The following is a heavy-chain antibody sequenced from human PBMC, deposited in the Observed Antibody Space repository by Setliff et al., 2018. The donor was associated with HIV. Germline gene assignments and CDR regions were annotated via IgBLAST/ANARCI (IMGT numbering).Heavy chain of an antibody. Sequence: PSETLSLTCTVFGGSMNNYYWNWIRQSPGKGLEWIGYVYYSGSTKYSPSLKRRVSISLDPSTKRVSLRLRSVTAADTAVYYCARGGAVSADFDSWGQGTLVTVSS. J-gene: IGHJ5*01. D-gene: IGHD3-16*01. V-gene: IGHV4-59*01. CDR3: ARGGAVSADFDS. CDR1: GGSMNNYY. CDR2: VYYSGST.